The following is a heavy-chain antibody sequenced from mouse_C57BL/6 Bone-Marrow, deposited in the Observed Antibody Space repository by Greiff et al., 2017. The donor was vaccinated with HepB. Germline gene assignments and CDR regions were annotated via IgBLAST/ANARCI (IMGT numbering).Heavy chain of an antibody. J-gene: IGHJ4*01. V-gene: IGHV5-16*01. Sequence: EVQRVESEGGLVQPGSSMKLSCTASGFTFSDYYMAWVRQVPEKGLEWVANINYDGSSTYYLDSLKSRFIISRDNAKNILYLQMSSLKSEDTTTYYCARESYYGSFYAMDYWGQGTSVTVSS. CDR3: ARESYYGSFYAMDY. CDR1: GFTFSDYY. D-gene: IGHD1-1*01. CDR2: INYDGSST.